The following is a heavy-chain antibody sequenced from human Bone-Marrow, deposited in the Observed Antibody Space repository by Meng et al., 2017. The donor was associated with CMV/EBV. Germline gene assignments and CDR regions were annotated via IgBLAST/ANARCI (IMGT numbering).Heavy chain of an antibody. D-gene: IGHD3-16*01. V-gene: IGHV3-48*03. Sequence: GGSLRLSCAASGFNFNVYEMNWVRQAPGKGLEWVAYISGSAYTRLYSDSVKGRFTISRDNAKTLVHLQMNSLRAEDTATYYCAAGGGFDFWGQGALVTVSS. CDR2: ISGSAYTR. J-gene: IGHJ4*02. CDR3: AAGGGFDF. CDR1: GFNFNVYE.